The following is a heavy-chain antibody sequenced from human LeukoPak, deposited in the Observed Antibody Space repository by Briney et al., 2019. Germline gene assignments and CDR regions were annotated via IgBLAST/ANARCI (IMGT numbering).Heavy chain of an antibody. CDR1: GFTVSSNY. CDR2: IYSGGST. Sequence: GGSLRLSCAASGFTVSSNYMSWVRPAPGKGLEWVSVIYSGGSTYYADSVKGRFTISRDNSKNTLYLQMNSLRAEDTAVYYCASGSGSYRTPYYYMDVWGTGTTVNVSS. J-gene: IGHJ6*03. V-gene: IGHV3-53*01. CDR3: ASGSGSYRTPYYYMDV. D-gene: IGHD3-10*01.